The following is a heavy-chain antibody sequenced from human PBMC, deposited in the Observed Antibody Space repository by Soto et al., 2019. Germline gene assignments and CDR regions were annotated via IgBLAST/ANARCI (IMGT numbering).Heavy chain of an antibody. J-gene: IGHJ4*02. CDR1: GGSISSYY. CDR2: IYYSGST. CDR3: ASQDGVVPAAMQFDY. D-gene: IGHD2-2*01. Sequence: PSETLSLTXTVSGGSISSYYWSWLRQPPGKGLEWIGYIYYSGSTNYNPSLKSRVTISVDTSKNQFSLKLSSVTAADTAVYYCASQDGVVPAAMQFDYWGQGTLVTVSS. V-gene: IGHV4-59*08.